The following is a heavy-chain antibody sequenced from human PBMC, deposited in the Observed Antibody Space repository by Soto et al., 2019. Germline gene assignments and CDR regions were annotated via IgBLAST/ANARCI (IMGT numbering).Heavy chain of an antibody. CDR2: IIPILGIA. J-gene: IGHJ5*02. CDR1: GGTFSSYT. CDR3: ASGGDGNWCDP. D-gene: IGHD2-21*02. V-gene: IGHV1-69*02. Sequence: QVQLVQSGAEVKKPGSSVKVSCKASGGTFSSYTISWVRQAPGQGLEWMGRIIPILGIANYAQKFQGRVMITADKSTSTAYMELSSLRSEDTAVYYCASGGDGNWCDPWGQGTLVTFSS.